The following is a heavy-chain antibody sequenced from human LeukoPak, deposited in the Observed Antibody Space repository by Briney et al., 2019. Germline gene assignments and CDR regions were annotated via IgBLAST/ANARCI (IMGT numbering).Heavy chain of an antibody. J-gene: IGHJ4*02. V-gene: IGHV3-23*01. CDR3: AKDRPNYYGSNGHYYRRDGDY. CDR1: GFTFSIYA. D-gene: IGHD3-22*01. CDR2: ITSSGDGT. Sequence: GGSLRLSCAASGFTFSIYAMSWVRQAPGKGLQWVSSITSSGDGTYYADSVKGRFTISRDNSENMLYLQVNSLRVEDTAVYFCAKDRPNYYGSNGHYYRRDGDYWGQGTLVTVSS.